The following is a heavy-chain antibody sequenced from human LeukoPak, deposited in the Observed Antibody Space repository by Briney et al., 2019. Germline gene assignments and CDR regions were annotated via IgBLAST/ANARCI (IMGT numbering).Heavy chain of an antibody. CDR3: AKXSRIVVVVAATSPYYYYMDV. CDR2: ISGSGGST. V-gene: IGHV3-23*01. J-gene: IGHJ6*03. CDR1: GFTFSNYA. D-gene: IGHD2-15*01. Sequence: GGSLRLSCAASGFTFSNYAMSWVRQAPGKGLEWVSTISGSGGSTYYADSVKGRFPISRDNSKNSLYLQMYSLIAEDTALYYCAKXSRIVVVVAATSPYYYYMDVWGKGTTVTVSS.